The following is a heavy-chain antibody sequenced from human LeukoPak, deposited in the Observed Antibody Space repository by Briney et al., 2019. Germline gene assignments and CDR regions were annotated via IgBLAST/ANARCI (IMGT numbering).Heavy chain of an antibody. Sequence: SGTLSLTCAVYGVSFSGYYWSCIRQPPGKGLEWRWEIKHSVGTNYNPSLKSRGTLSVDTSKNQFSLKMTSVTAADSAVYYCARQDVFRFLEWPNTAGNDAFDIWGQGTEVTVSS. V-gene: IGHV4-34*01. J-gene: IGHJ3*02. CDR1: GVSFSGYY. CDR2: IKHSVGT. D-gene: IGHD3-3*01. CDR3: ARQDVFRFLEWPNTAGNDAFDI.